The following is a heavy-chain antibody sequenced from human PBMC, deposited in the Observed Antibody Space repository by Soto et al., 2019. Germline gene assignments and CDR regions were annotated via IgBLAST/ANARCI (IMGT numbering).Heavy chain of an antibody. CDR2: ISAYNGNT. CDR3: ARDVLYSKYYYGSGSQSDY. V-gene: IGHV1-18*01. CDR1: GYTFTSYG. Sequence: ASVKVSCKASGYTFTSYGISWVRQAPGQGLEWMGWISAYNGNTNYAQKLQGRVTMTTDTSTSTAYIELRSLRSDDTAVYYCARDVLYSKYYYGSGSQSDYWGQGTLVTVSS. D-gene: IGHD3-10*01. J-gene: IGHJ4*02.